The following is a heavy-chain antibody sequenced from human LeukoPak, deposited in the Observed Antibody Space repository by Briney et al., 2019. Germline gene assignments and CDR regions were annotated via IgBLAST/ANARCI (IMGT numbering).Heavy chain of an antibody. Sequence: TSETLSLTCTVSGGSISSYYWSWVRQPPGKGLEWLGFVYYTGSTNYNPSLKSRVTIPVDTSKNQFSLKLTSVTAADTAVYFCARGGYYGSGNDFRFDPWGQGTLVTVSS. D-gene: IGHD3-10*01. V-gene: IGHV4-59*01. CDR3: ARGGYYGSGNDFRFDP. CDR1: GGSISSYY. J-gene: IGHJ5*02. CDR2: VYYTGST.